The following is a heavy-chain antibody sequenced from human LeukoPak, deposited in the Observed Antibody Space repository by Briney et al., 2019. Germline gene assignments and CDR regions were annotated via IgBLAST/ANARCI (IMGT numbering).Heavy chain of an antibody. Sequence: GGSLRLSCAASGFTFSSYSMNWVRQAPGKGLEWVSSISSSSSYIYYADSVKGRFTISRDNAKNSLYLQMNSLRAEDTAVYYCAKVNPSSTSCYPFDYWGQGTLVTVSS. CDR2: ISSSSSYI. D-gene: IGHD2-2*01. J-gene: IGHJ4*02. CDR3: AKVNPSSTSCYPFDY. CDR1: GFTFSSYS. V-gene: IGHV3-21*01.